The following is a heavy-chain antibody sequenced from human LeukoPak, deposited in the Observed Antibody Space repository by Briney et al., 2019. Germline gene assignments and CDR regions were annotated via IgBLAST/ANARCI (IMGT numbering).Heavy chain of an antibody. V-gene: IGHV3-30*04. Sequence: PGRSLRLSCAASGFTFSGYTMHWVRQAPGKGLEWVAFISSDGRYRSHADSVKGRCTISRDNSKNTLYLQINSLRPEDTAVYYCARARSIVGVSPFQHWGQGTLVTVSS. CDR3: ARARSIVGVSPFQH. J-gene: IGHJ1*01. D-gene: IGHD1-26*01. CDR2: ISSDGRYR. CDR1: GFTFSGYT.